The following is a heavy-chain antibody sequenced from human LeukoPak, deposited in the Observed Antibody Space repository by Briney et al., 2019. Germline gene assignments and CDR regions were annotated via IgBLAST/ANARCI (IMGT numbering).Heavy chain of an antibody. CDR3: ARGKYGYTSGWQIIDY. J-gene: IGHJ4*02. Sequence: PGGSLRLSCAASGFTFSSYDMHWVRQVTGKGLEWVSSIGISGDTYYADSVKGRFTISREDAKNSFYLQMNSLRAGDTAVYYCARGKYGYTSGWQIIDYWGQGTLVTVSS. V-gene: IGHV3-13*01. D-gene: IGHD6-19*01. CDR1: GFTFSSYD. CDR2: IGISGDT.